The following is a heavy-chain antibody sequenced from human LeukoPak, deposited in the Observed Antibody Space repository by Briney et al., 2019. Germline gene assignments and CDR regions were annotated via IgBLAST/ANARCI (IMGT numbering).Heavy chain of an antibody. D-gene: IGHD3-9*01. V-gene: IGHV5-51*01. Sequence: GESLKISCKGSGYSFTSYWIGRVRQMPGKSVGGMGIIYPGDSDTSYSPSFQGQVTISADKSISTAYLQWSSLKASDTAMYYCARHTDEKVRRYFDWSRLPSFYYHYMDVWGKGTTVTVSS. J-gene: IGHJ6*03. CDR2: IYPGDSDT. CDR3: ARHTDEKVRRYFDWSRLPSFYYHYMDV. CDR1: GYSFTSYW.